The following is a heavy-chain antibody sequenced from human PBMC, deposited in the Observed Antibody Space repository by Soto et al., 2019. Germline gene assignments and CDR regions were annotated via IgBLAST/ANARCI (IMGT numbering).Heavy chain of an antibody. V-gene: IGHV3-53*01. Sequence: PXESLRLSCAAFGFTVSGKKYVSWVRQAPGKGLEWVSALYDLDGTYYADSVKGRFTTSSDSSRTTVYLQMNSLRPDDTAVYSCATWHLQEHAYDIWGQGTMVTVSS. CDR1: GFTVSGKKY. CDR3: ATWHLQEHAYDI. J-gene: IGHJ3*02. CDR2: LYDLDGT. D-gene: IGHD1-1*01.